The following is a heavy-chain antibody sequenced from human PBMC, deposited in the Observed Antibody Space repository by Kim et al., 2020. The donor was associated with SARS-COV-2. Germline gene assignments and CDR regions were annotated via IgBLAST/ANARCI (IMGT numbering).Heavy chain of an antibody. Sequence: GGSLRLSCAASGFTFSSYSMNWVRQAPGKGLEWVSSISSSSSYIYYADSVKGRFTISRDNAKNSLYLQMNSLRAEDTAVYYCARDFPGVVVLLGYYYYYYGMDVWGQGTTVTVSS. CDR2: ISSSSSYI. D-gene: IGHD3-22*01. J-gene: IGHJ6*02. CDR1: GFTFSSYS. CDR3: ARDFPGVVVLLGYYYYYYGMDV. V-gene: IGHV3-21*01.